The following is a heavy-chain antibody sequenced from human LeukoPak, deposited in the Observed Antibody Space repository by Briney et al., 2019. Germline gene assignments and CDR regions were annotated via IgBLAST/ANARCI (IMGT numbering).Heavy chain of an antibody. V-gene: IGHV3-9*01. CDR2: ISWNSGSI. Sequence: PGGSLRLSCAASGFTFDDYAMHWVRQAPGKGLEWVSGISWNSGSIGYADSVKGRFTISRDNAKNSLYLQMNSLRAEDTAVYYCASSGYSSPPQTYWGQGTLVTVSS. J-gene: IGHJ4*02. D-gene: IGHD5-18*01. CDR3: ASSGYSSPPQTY. CDR1: GFTFDDYA.